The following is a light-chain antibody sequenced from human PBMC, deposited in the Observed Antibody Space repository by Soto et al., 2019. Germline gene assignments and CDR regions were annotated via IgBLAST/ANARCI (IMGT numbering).Light chain of an antibody. J-gene: IGLJ1*01. CDR3: VSYTSSFSYV. CDR2: DVI. V-gene: IGLV2-14*03. Sequence: QSVLTQPASVSGSPGQSITISCTGTSSDVGGYIYVSWYQQHPGKAPKLMIYDVINRPSGVSNRFSGSKSGNTASLTISGLQTEDEADYYCVSYTSSFSYVFGSGTKLTVL. CDR1: SSDVGGYIY.